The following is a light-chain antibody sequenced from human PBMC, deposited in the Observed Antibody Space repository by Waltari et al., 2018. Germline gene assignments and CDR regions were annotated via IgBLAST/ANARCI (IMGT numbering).Light chain of an antibody. CDR3: QQYNTYPPT. CDR1: KGINSY. Sequence: TCRGSKGINSYLAWFQQKQGKAPKYLIDAASTLQSEVSSNFSGSGSGTDFTLTISSQQPEDCATYYCQQYNTYPPTFGGGTRVEI. J-gene: IGKJ4*01. CDR2: AAS. V-gene: IGKV1-16*02.